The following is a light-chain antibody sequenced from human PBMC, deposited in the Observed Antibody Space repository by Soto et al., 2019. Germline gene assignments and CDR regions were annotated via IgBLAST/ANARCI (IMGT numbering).Light chain of an antibody. Sequence: DIQMTQSPSSLSASVGDRVTITCWASQSISNYLNWYQQKPGKAHKLLMFAASSLQSGVPSRFSGGGSGTDFTLTISSLQPEDFATYYCQQSYSTPRTFGQGTKVEIK. V-gene: IGKV1-39*01. CDR3: QQSYSTPRT. J-gene: IGKJ1*01. CDR1: QSISNY. CDR2: AAS.